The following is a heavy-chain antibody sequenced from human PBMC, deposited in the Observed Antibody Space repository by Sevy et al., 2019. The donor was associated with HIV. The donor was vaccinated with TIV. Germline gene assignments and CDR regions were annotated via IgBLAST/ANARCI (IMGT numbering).Heavy chain of an antibody. D-gene: IGHD3-16*01. CDR1: GFTFSNYE. Sequence: GGSLRLSCEASGFTFSNYEMNWVRQAPGKGLEWISYISSSDATIYYADSVKGRFTISRDNAKNSLSLQMNSLRAEDTAVYYCVRVGAYYDKGLDTWGQGTRVTVSS. CDR2: ISSSDATI. V-gene: IGHV3-48*03. CDR3: VRVGAYYDKGLDT. J-gene: IGHJ5*02.